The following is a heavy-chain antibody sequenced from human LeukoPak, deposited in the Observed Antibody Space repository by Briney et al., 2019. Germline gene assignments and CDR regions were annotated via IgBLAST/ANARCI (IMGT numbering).Heavy chain of an antibody. D-gene: IGHD2-2*01. Sequence: ASVKVSCKPSGYTFSNFGINWVRQAPGQGLEWLGWISGNNDNPNYGQKFPGRFTVTTDSSTSPAYMELRNLRFDDTAVYYCARDGTSTDDYWGQGTLVTVSS. CDR3: ARDGTSTDDY. CDR2: ISGNNDNP. V-gene: IGHV1-18*01. J-gene: IGHJ4*02. CDR1: GYTFSNFG.